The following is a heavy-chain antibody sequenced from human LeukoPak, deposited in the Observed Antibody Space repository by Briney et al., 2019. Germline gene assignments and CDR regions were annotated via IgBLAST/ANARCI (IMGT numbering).Heavy chain of an antibody. CDR2: ISSDGSII. CDR1: GFSFSSYW. D-gene: IGHD6-19*01. CDR3: ARPAVAGLRAGGYDY. V-gene: IGHV3-74*01. J-gene: IGHJ4*02. Sequence: PGGSLRLSCAASGFSFSSYWMHWVRQAPGKGLVWVSRISSDGSIINYAESVKGRFTISRDNAKNTLYLQMNSLRVEDTAVYYCARPAVAGLRAGGYDYWGQGTLVTVSS.